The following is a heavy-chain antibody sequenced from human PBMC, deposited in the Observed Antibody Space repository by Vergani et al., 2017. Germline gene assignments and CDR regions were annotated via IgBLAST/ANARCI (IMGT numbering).Heavy chain of an antibody. J-gene: IGHJ3*02. CDR1: GFTFSSYS. Sequence: EVQLVESGGGLVKPGGSLRLSCAASGFTFSSYSMNWVRQAPGKGLEWVSAISGSGGSTYYADSVKGRFTISRDNSKNTLYLQMNSLRAEDTAVYYCAKVWFGELLVNAFDIWGQGTMVTVSS. CDR3: AKVWFGELLVNAFDI. V-gene: IGHV3-23*04. D-gene: IGHD3-10*01. CDR2: ISGSGGST.